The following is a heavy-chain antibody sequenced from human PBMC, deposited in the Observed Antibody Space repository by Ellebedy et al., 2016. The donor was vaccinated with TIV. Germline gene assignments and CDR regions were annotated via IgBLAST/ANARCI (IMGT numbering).Heavy chain of an antibody. CDR2: IIPIFGTA. CDR1: GGTFSSYA. D-gene: IGHD5-18*01. J-gene: IGHJ6*02. V-gene: IGHV1-69*13. CDR3: ATWVDGGIQLWFSNYYGMDV. Sequence: SVKVSXXASGGTFSSYAISWVRQAPGQGLEWMGGIIPIFGTANYAQKFQGRVAITADEFTSTAYMELSSLRSEDTAVYYCATWVDGGIQLWFSNYYGMDVWGQGTTVTVSS.